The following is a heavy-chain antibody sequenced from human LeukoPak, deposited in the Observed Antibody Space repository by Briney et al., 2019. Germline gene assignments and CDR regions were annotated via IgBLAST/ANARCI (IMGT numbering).Heavy chain of an antibody. CDR2: IYWDDDK. V-gene: IGHV2-5*02. Sequence: SGPTLVKPTQTLTLTCTFSGFSLSTSGVGVGWIRQPPGKALEWLALIYWDDDKRYSPSLKSRLTITKDTSKNQVVLTMTNMDPVDTATYYCAHIVGVAATPRRDYMDGWGKGTTVTVSS. CDR1: GFSLSTSGVG. J-gene: IGHJ6*03. CDR3: AHIVGVAATPRRDYMDG. D-gene: IGHD2-15*01.